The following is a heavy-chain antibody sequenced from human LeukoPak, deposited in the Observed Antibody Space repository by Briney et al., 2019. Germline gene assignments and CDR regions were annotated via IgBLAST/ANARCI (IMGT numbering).Heavy chain of an antibody. CDR2: TIPIFGTA. J-gene: IGHJ5*02. Sequence: SVKVSCKASGGTFSSYAISWVRQAPGQGLEWMGGTIPIFGTANYAQKFQGRVTITTDESTSTAYMELSSLRSEDTAVYYCARIVMVRGVINPYNWFDPWGQGTLVTVSS. V-gene: IGHV1-69*05. D-gene: IGHD3-10*01. CDR1: GGTFSSYA. CDR3: ARIVMVRGVINPYNWFDP.